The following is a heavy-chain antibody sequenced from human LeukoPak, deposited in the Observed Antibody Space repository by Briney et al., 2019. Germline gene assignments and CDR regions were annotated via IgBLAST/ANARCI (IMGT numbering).Heavy chain of an antibody. V-gene: IGHV1-18*01. Sequence: GASVKVSCKASGYTFTSYGISWVRQAPGQGLEWMGWISAYNGNTNYAQKLQGRVTMTTDTSTSTAYMELRSLRSDDTAVYYCATVAIWQQPTPQVDDAFDIWGQGTMVTVSS. CDR2: ISAYNGNT. CDR3: ATVAIWQQPTPQVDDAFDI. J-gene: IGHJ3*02. D-gene: IGHD6-13*01. CDR1: GYTFTSYG.